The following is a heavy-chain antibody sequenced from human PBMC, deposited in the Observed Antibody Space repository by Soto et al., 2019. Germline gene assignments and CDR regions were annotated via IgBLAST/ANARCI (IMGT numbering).Heavy chain of an antibody. CDR2: VSYDGSNR. Sequence: PGGSLRLSCAASGFTFSSYGMHWVRQAPGKGLEWVAVVSYDGSNRYYADSVKGRFTISRDNSKNTLYLQMNSLRAEDTAVYYCAKESIAGLSVPTVVVVAGPDYWGQGALVTVSS. D-gene: IGHD2-15*01. J-gene: IGHJ4*02. CDR3: AKESIAGLSVPTVVVVAGPDY. V-gene: IGHV3-30*18. CDR1: GFTFSSYG.